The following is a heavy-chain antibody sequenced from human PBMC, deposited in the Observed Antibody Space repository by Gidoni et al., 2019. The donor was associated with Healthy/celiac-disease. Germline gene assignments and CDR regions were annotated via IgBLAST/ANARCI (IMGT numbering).Heavy chain of an antibody. D-gene: IGHD5-12*01. V-gene: IGHV4-39*01. Sequence: QLQLHESGPGLVKPSETLSLTCTVSGGSIRSSLYYWGWIRQPPGKGLEWIGSSYYRGSPYYNTSLKSRVTISVDTSKNQFSLKLSSVTAADTAVYYCARSGGYSGYAQGDWGQGTLVTVSS. J-gene: IGHJ4*02. CDR1: GGSIRSSLYY. CDR2: SYYRGSP. CDR3: ARSGGYSGYAQGD.